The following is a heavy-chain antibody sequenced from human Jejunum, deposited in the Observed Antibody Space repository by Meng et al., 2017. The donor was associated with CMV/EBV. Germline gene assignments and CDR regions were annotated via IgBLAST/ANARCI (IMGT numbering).Heavy chain of an antibody. Sequence: EVQLVDSVGGLVKPGGSLRLSCIGSGFTFGSYNMNWVRQAPGKGLEWVSSISSNSRYINYADSVKGRFTISRDNAKNSLYLHMNSLRVEDTAVYYCARDIDNWGQGTLVTVAS. J-gene: IGHJ4*02. CDR1: GFTFGSYN. CDR2: ISSNSRYI. CDR3: ARDIDN. V-gene: IGHV3-21*01.